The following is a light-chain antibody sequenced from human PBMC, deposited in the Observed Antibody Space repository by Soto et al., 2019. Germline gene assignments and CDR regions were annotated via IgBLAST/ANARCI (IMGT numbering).Light chain of an antibody. V-gene: IGKV3-11*01. CDR1: QSVRNY. Sequence: EIVLTQSPATLSLSPGEGATLSCRASQSVRNYLAWYQQKPGQAPRLLIYDAFKRATGIPARFSGSGSGTDFTLTISRLEPEDFAVYSCQQRTNWLTFGGGTKVEIK. CDR2: DAF. J-gene: IGKJ4*01. CDR3: QQRTNWLT.